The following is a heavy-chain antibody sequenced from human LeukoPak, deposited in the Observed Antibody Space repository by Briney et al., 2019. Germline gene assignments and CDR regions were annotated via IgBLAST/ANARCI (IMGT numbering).Heavy chain of an antibody. V-gene: IGHV4-39*07. J-gene: IGHJ4*02. CDR1: GGSISSSSYY. CDR2: IYYSGST. D-gene: IGHD6-13*01. CDR3: ARVGIRQLVDY. Sequence: SETLSLTCTVSGGSISSSSYYWGWIRQPPGRGLEWIGSIYYSGSTYYNPSLESRVTISVDTSKNQFSLKLSSVTAADTAVYYCARVGIRQLVDYWGQGTLVTVSS.